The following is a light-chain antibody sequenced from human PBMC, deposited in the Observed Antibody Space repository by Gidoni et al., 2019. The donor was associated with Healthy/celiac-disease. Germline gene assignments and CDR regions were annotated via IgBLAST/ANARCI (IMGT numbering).Light chain of an antibody. CDR1: QSISSY. Sequence: DIQMTQSPSSLSASVGDRVTITCRASQSISSYLYWYQQKPGKAPKLLIYAASSLQSGVPSRFSGSGSGTDFTLTISSLQPEDFATYYCQQSYSTPPTFGPXTKVDIK. J-gene: IGKJ3*01. CDR2: AAS. V-gene: IGKV1-39*01. CDR3: QQSYSTPPT.